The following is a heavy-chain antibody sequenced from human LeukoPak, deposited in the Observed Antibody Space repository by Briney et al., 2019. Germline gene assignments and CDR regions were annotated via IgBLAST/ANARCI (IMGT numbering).Heavy chain of an antibody. J-gene: IGHJ4*02. D-gene: IGHD3-3*01. Sequence: PSETLSLTCAVYGGSFSGYYWSWIRQPPGKGLEWIGEINHSGSTNYNPSLKSRVTISVDTSKNQFSLKLSSVTAADTAVYYCARGKLWSGYYLDYWGQGTLVTVSS. CDR3: ARGKLWSGYYLDY. CDR1: GGSFSGYY. V-gene: IGHV4-34*01. CDR2: INHSGST.